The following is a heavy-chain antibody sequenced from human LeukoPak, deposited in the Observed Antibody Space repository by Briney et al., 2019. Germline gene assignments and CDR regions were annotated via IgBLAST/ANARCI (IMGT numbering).Heavy chain of an antibody. V-gene: IGHV3-33*01. D-gene: IGHD6-13*01. CDR1: GFSFSYYG. CDR2: IWYDGSNK. CDR3: ARDAAAQQLVHYFDY. J-gene: IGHJ4*02. Sequence: PGGSLRLSCAASGFSFSYYGMHWVRQAPGKGLEWVAVIWYDGSNKNYADSVKGRFTISRDNSKNTLYLQMNNLRAEDTAVYYCARDAAAQQLVHYFDYWGKGTLVTVSS.